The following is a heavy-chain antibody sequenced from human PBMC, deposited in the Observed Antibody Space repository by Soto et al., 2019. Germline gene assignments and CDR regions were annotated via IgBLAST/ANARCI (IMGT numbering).Heavy chain of an antibody. CDR1: GFTFSSYG. CDR3: ASYPDYGY. D-gene: IGHD4-17*01. CDR2: IWYDGSNK. Sequence: GGSLRLSCAASGFTFSSYGMHWVRQAPGKGLEWVAVIWYDGSNKYYADSVKGRFTISRDNAKNSLYLQMNSLRDEDTAVYYCASYPDYGYWGQGTLVTVSS. V-gene: IGHV3-33*08. J-gene: IGHJ4*02.